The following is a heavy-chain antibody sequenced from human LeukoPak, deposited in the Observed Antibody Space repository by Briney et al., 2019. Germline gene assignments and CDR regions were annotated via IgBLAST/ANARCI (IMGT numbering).Heavy chain of an antibody. J-gene: IGHJ6*04. CDR3: AKGVLSGMRYYYGMDV. D-gene: IGHD3-10*01. CDR1: GFTFNNYA. Sequence: GSLRLSCAASGFTFNNYAMNWGRQAPGKGLEWVSSITSSGDTTHYADSVRGRFTISRDNSRNTLSLQMTSLRAEDTAVYYCAKGVLSGMRYYYGMDVWGKGTTVTVSS. V-gene: IGHV3-23*01. CDR2: ITSSGDTT.